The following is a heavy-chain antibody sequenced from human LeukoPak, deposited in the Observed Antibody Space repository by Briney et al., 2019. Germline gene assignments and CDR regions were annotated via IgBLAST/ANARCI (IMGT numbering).Heavy chain of an antibody. CDR3: ARDLFDDYSLDY. CDR1: GFTFSSYS. D-gene: IGHD3-16*01. J-gene: IGHJ4*02. Sequence: PRGSLRLSCAASGFTFSSYSMNWVRQAPGKGLEWVSSISSSSSIIYYAVSVKGRFTISRDNAKNSLYLQMNRLRAEDADVYYCARDLFDDYSLDYWGQGTLVTVSS. V-gene: IGHV3-21*01. CDR2: ISSSSSII.